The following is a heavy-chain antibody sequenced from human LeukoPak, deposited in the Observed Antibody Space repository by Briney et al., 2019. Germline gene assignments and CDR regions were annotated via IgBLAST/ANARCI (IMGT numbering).Heavy chain of an antibody. V-gene: IGHV3-48*03. CDR3: AREGGGYSYGIDY. CDR2: ISSSGSTI. J-gene: IGHJ4*02. D-gene: IGHD5-18*01. Sequence: PAGSMRLSCAASGFTFSSYETNWVRQAPGKGLEWVSYISSSGSTIYYADSVKGRFTISRDNAKNSLYLQMNSLRAEDTAVYYCAREGGGYSYGIDYWGQGTLVTVSS. CDR1: GFTFSSYE.